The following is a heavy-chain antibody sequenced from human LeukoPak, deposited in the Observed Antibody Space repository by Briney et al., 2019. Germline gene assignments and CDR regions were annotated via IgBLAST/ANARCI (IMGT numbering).Heavy chain of an antibody. V-gene: IGHV1-46*01. CDR3: ASSIVVVPAAINAFDI. CDR2: INPSGGST. D-gene: IGHD2-2*01. Sequence: GASVKVSCKASGYTFTSYYMHWVRQAPGQGLEWMGIINPSGGSTSYAQKFQGRVTMTRDMSTSTVYMELSSLRSEDTAVYYCASSIVVVPAAINAFDIWGQGTMVTVSS. J-gene: IGHJ3*02. CDR1: GYTFTSYY.